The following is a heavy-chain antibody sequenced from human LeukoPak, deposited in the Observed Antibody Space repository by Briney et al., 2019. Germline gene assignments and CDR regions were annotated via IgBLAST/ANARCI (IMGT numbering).Heavy chain of an antibody. J-gene: IGHJ6*03. Sequence: SETLSLTCTVSGNSFGDYYWSWIRQPAGKGLEWIGRIYTSGSTTYNPSLKSRVTMSVDTSKSQFSLNLMSVTAADTAVYYCARVLRYCSGGNCYSGGLGYMDVWGKGTTVTISS. V-gene: IGHV4-4*07. CDR1: GNSFGDYY. D-gene: IGHD2-15*01. CDR3: ARVLRYCSGGNCYSGGLGYMDV. CDR2: IYTSGST.